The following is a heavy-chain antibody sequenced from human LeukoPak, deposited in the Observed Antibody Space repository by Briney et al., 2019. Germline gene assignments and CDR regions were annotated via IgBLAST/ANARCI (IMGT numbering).Heavy chain of an antibody. CDR3: ARVRDVAVAGTTTGNWFDP. J-gene: IGHJ5*02. V-gene: IGHV3-30*03. CDR1: GFTFSSYG. CDR2: ISYDGSNK. D-gene: IGHD6-19*01. Sequence: GGSLRLSCAASGFTFSSYGMHWVRQAPGKGLGWVAVISYDGSNKYYADSVKGRFTISRDNSKNALYLQMNSLRAEDTAVYYCARVRDVAVAGTTTGNWFDPWGQGTLVTVSS.